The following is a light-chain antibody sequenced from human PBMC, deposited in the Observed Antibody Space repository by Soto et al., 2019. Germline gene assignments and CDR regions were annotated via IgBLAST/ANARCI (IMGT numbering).Light chain of an antibody. Sequence: EVVCAQCPGTLTLSPGERATLSCRASQTISEYLGWYQQKPGQAPRLLIYGTSTRATGIPVRFSGSGSGTDFTLTISSLQPEDFAMYFCHHDFNLPGAFGQGTKVDIK. J-gene: IGKJ1*01. CDR1: QTISEY. CDR2: GTS. V-gene: IGKV3D-7*01. CDR3: HHDFNLPGA.